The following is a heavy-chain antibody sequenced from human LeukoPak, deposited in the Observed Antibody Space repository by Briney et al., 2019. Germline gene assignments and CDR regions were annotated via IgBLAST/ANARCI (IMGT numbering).Heavy chain of an antibody. CDR1: GGTFSSYA. CDR3: ARDVVPEMATPSGAFDI. D-gene: IGHD5-24*01. Sequence: SVKVSCKASGGTFSSYAISWLRQAPGQGLQWMGGIIPIFGTANYAQKFQGRVTITADESTSTAYMELSSLRSEDTAVYYCARDVVPEMATPSGAFDIWGQGTMVTVSS. CDR2: IIPIFGTA. J-gene: IGHJ3*02. V-gene: IGHV1-69*13.